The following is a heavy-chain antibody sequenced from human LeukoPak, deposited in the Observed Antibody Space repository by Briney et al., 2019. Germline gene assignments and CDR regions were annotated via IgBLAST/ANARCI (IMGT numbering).Heavy chain of an antibody. Sequence: SGGSLRLSCAASGFTFSSYAMSWVRLAPGKGLEWVSAISGSGGSTYYADSVEGRFTISRDNSKNTLYLQMNSLRAEDTAVYYCAKTTQLRYFDRLLPHDFDYWGQGTLVTVSS. CDR2: ISGSGGST. CDR1: GFTFSSYA. J-gene: IGHJ4*02. V-gene: IGHV3-23*01. CDR3: AKTTQLRYFDRLLPHDFDY. D-gene: IGHD3-9*01.